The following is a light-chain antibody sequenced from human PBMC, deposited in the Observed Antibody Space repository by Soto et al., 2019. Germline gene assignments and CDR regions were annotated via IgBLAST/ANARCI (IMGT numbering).Light chain of an antibody. Sequence: EIVLTQSPATLSLSPGERATLSCRASQSVSSYLAWYQQKPGQAPRLLIYDASNRATGIPARFSGSGSGTDFTLTISSLAPQDSAVYNCQQSSNWRLLTYGGGGKGDIK. CDR2: DAS. J-gene: IGKJ4*01. V-gene: IGKV3-11*01. CDR1: QSVSSY. CDR3: QQSSNWRLLT.